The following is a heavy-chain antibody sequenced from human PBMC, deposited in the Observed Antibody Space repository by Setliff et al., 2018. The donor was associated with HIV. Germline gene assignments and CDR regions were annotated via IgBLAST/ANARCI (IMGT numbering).Heavy chain of an antibody. V-gene: IGHV3-7*03. CDR1: GFTFSTSW. Sequence: GGSLRLSCAASGFTFSTSWMTWVRQAPGQGLEWVANIKGDGSAEYYVDSAKGRFTISRDNAKNSLYLQMNSLRAEDTAIYYCASSRPPDDSSGFLGHWGEGALVTVSS. D-gene: IGHD3-22*01. CDR2: IKGDGSAE. J-gene: IGHJ4*02. CDR3: ASSRPPDDSSGFLGH.